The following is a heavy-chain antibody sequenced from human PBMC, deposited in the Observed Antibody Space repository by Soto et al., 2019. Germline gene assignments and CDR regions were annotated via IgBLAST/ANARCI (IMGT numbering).Heavy chain of an antibody. J-gene: IGHJ1*01. CDR1: GFTFSSHW. Sequence: EVQLVESGGDLVQPGGSLRLSCTGSGFTFSSHWMTWVRQAPGKGLAWVAGIRQDGNDEYFVDSVRGRFSISRDNAKNALYVQMDSLRAEDTAMYCCVNEYCSGVPCRGYFQHWGQGTLVTVSS. CDR3: VNEYCSGVPCRGYFQH. CDR2: IRQDGNDE. D-gene: IGHD2-15*01. V-gene: IGHV3-7*05.